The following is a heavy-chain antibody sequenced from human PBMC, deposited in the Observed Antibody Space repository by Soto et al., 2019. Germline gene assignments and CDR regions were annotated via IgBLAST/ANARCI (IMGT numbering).Heavy chain of an antibody. CDR2: IGGGGGNT. J-gene: IGHJ4*02. Sequence: EVQLLESGGGLVQPGGSLRLSCKASGFTFTSYAMSWVRQAPGKGLEWVSGIGGGGGNTYYADSMKGRFTISRDNRKNTLYLQMSSLRVEDTAVYYCGKYGSGSLYTMFVYWGQGTLVTVSS. CDR3: GKYGSGSLYTMFVY. D-gene: IGHD3-10*01. V-gene: IGHV3-23*01. CDR1: GFTFTSYA.